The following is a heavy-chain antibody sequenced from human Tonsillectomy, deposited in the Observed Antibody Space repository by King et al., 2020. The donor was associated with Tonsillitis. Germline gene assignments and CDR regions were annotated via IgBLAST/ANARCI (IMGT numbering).Heavy chain of an antibody. CDR3: ARVPSDTTYYYYGGMDV. Sequence: QLVQSGAEVRKPGASVKVSCKASGYTFTSYDINWVRQASGQGLEWMGWMNPNRGSTGYAQNFQGRVTMTRNTSITTAYMELSSLRSEDTAVYYCARVPSDTTYYYYGGMDVWGQGTTVTVSS. D-gene: IGHD5-18*01. CDR1: GYTFTSYD. J-gene: IGHJ6*02. CDR2: MNPNRGST. V-gene: IGHV1-8*01.